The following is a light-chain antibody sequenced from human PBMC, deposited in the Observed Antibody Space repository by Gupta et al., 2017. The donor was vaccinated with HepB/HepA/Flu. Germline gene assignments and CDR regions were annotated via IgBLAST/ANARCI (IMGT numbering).Light chain of an antibody. CDR2: END. V-gene: IGLV1-51*02. CDR3: GTWDSSLSAHV. Sequence: QSVCTQPPSVSAAPGPKVTISFPGSSSNIGNQYVSWYQQLPGTAPKLLIYENDKRPSGIPDRFSGSKSGTSATLDITGLQTGDEADYYCGTWDSSLSAHVFGTGTKVTVL. CDR1: SSNIGNQY. J-gene: IGLJ1*01.